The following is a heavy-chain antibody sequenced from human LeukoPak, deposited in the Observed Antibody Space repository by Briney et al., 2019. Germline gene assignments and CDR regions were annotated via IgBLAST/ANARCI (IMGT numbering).Heavy chain of an antibody. Sequence: SETLSLTCAVSGGSLSSSNWWSWVRQPPGKGLEWIGEIYHSGSTNYNPSLKSRVTISVDKSKNQFSLKLSSVTAADTAVYYCARGRVITFGGVIAFDIWGQGTMVTVSS. CDR3: ARGRVITFGGVIAFDI. D-gene: IGHD3-16*02. CDR1: GGSLSSSNW. V-gene: IGHV4-4*02. J-gene: IGHJ3*02. CDR2: IYHSGST.